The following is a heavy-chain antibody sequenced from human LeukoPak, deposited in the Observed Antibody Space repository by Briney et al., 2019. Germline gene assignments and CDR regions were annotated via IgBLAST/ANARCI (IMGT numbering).Heavy chain of an antibody. CDR2: IIPIFGTA. D-gene: IGHD3-9*01. J-gene: IGHJ6*03. V-gene: IGHV1-69*13. CDR1: GCTFSSYA. Sequence: GASVKVSCKASGCTFSSYAISWVRQAPGQGLEWMGGIIPIFGTANYAQKFQGRVTITADESTSTAYMELGSLRSEDTAVYYCARLRYFDWGDYYYYYYMDVWGKGTTVTVSS. CDR3: ARLRYFDWGDYYYYYYMDV.